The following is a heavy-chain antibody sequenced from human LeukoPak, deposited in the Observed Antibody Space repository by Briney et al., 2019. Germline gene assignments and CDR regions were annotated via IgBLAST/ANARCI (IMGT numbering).Heavy chain of an antibody. Sequence: GASVKVSCKASGYTFTSYDINWVRQATGQGLEWMGWMNPNSGNTGYAQKFQGRVTMTRNTSVSTAYMELSSLRSEDTAVYYCAREGRWELPHYYYYGMDVWGQGTTVTVSS. CDR1: GYTFTSYD. CDR3: AREGRWELPHYYYYGMDV. J-gene: IGHJ6*02. CDR2: MNPNSGNT. V-gene: IGHV1-8*01. D-gene: IGHD1-26*01.